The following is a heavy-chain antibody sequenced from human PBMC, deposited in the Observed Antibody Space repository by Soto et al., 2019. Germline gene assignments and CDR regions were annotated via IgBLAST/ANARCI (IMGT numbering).Heavy chain of an antibody. J-gene: IGHJ4*02. CDR1: GFTFSTYG. V-gene: IGHV3-74*01. Sequence: PGGSLRLSCAASGFTFSTYGMHWVRHVPGKGLGRVSRRNGDGSSTTYADSVKGRCTISRHNANNTLYLLMNSLRAEDTAAYYCTRGPRANSTGTGAHWGQGTLVTVSS. CDR3: TRGPRANSTGTGAH. D-gene: IGHD1-1*01. CDR2: RNGDGSST.